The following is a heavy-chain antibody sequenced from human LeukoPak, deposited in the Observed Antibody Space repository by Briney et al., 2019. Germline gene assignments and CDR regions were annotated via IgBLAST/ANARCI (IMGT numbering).Heavy chain of an antibody. V-gene: IGHV3-11*01. CDR1: RPTFRDYD. CDR2: MSSSGRTK. CDR3: AKDPGYYDSRSHPLY. Sequence: GGSLRLSCAASRPTFRDYDMSWIRQAPGNGLEWVSYMSSSGRTKYYADFVKGRFTISRDNAKNSLYLQMNSLRAEDTAVYYCAKDPGYYDSRSHPLYWGQGTLVTVSS. D-gene: IGHD3-16*01. J-gene: IGHJ4*02.